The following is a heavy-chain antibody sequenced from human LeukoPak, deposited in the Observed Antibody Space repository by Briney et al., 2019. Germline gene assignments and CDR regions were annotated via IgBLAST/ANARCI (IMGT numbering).Heavy chain of an antibody. CDR3: ARDIPTGYHDY. D-gene: IGHD3-9*01. Sequence: SETLSLTCTVSGGSISSSNYYWGWIRQPPGRGLEWIGSIHSSGNTYYNPSLKSRVTISVDTSKNQFSLKLSSVTAADTAVYYCARDIPTGYHDYWGQEPLVTVSS. V-gene: IGHV4-39*07. CDR1: GGSISSSNYY. CDR2: IHSSGNT. J-gene: IGHJ4*02.